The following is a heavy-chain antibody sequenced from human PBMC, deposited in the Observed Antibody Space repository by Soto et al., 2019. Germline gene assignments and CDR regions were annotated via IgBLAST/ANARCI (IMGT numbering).Heavy chain of an antibody. CDR2: IFSNDEK. D-gene: IGHD6-13*01. V-gene: IGHV2-26*04. CDR3: ASTYSTSWYWFDP. Sequence: QVTVKGSGPVLVKPTETLTLTCTVSGFSLSNAGLGVSWIRQPPGKALEWLAHIFSNDEKSYSTSLNSRLTISKDTSKSQVVLIMTNMVPVDTATYYCASTYSTSWYWFDPWGQGTLVTVSS. J-gene: IGHJ5*02. CDR1: GFSLSNAGLG.